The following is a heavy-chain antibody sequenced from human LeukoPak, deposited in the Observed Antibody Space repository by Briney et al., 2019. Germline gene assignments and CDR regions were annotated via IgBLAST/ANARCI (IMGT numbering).Heavy chain of an antibody. V-gene: IGHV7-4-1*02. Sequence: ASVKVSCRASGYTFTNYAINWVRQAPGQGLEWMGWINTGTGNPPYAQGFTGRFVFSLDTSVTTAYLQISSLEAEGTAVYYCAAAGANGFDYWGQGTLVTVSS. CDR3: AAAGANGFDY. J-gene: IGHJ4*02. D-gene: IGHD4/OR15-4a*01. CDR2: INTGTGNP. CDR1: GYTFTNYA.